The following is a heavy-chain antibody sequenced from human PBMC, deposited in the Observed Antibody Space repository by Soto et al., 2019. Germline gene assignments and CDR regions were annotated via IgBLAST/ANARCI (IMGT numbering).Heavy chain of an antibody. CDR3: ARGDICDHYYDSSGYYRFDY. CDR2: ISAYNGNP. D-gene: IGHD3-22*01. CDR1: GYTFTSYG. J-gene: IGHJ4*02. Sequence: QVQLVQSGAEVKKPGASVKVSCKASGYTFTSYGISWVRQAPGQGLEWMGWISAYNGNPNYAQKLQGRVPMTTDTSTSTAYMGLRSLRSDDTAVYYCARGDICDHYYDSSGYYRFDYWGQGTLVTVAS. V-gene: IGHV1-18*04.